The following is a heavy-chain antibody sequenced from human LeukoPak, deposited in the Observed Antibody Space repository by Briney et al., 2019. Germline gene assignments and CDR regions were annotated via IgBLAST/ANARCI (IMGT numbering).Heavy chain of an antibody. CDR1: GYVFTGYY. D-gene: IGHD3-3*01. CDR3: ARGQRITIFGVVYFDY. V-gene: IGHV1-2*06. J-gene: IGHJ4*02. Sequence: GASVKVSCKTSGYVFTGYYIHWVRQAPGQGLEWMGRINPNNGGTNHAQKFQGRVTMTRDTSISTAYMELSRLRSDDTAMYYCARGQRITIFGVVYFDYWGQGTLVTVSS. CDR2: INPNNGGT.